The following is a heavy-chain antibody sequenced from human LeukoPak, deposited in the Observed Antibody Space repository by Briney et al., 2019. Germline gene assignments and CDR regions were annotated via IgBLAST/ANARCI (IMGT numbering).Heavy chain of an antibody. D-gene: IGHD3-22*01. V-gene: IGHV4-59*12. CDR2: IYYSGST. CDR1: GGSISSYY. J-gene: IGHJ2*01. Sequence: PSETLSLTCTVSGGSISSYYWSWIRQPPGKGLEWIGYIYYSGSTNYNPSLKSRVTILVDTSKNQFSLKLSSVTAADTAVYYCARDFKPSYYYDSSGSAIWYFDLWGRGTLVTVSS. CDR3: ARDFKPSYYYDSSGSAIWYFDL.